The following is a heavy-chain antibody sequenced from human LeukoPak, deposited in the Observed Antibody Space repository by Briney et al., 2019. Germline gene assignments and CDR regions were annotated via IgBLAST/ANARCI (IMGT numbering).Heavy chain of an antibody. CDR1: GYTFTSYG. V-gene: IGHV1-18*01. CDR2: ISAYNGNT. J-gene: IGHJ4*02. D-gene: IGHD3-10*01. CDR3: AREGYYYGSGSYYIKLFDY. Sequence: ASVTVSCKASGYTFTSYGISWVRQAPGQGLEWMGWISAYNGNTNYAQKLQGRVTMTTDTSTSTAYMELRSLRSDDTAVYYCAREGYYYGSGSYYIKLFDYWGQGTLVTVSS.